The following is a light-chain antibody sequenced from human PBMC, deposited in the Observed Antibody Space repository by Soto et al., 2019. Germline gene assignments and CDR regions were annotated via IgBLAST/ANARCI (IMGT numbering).Light chain of an antibody. CDR3: QQYGRSPLLCP. J-gene: IGKJ2*01. Sequence: EIVLTQSPGTLSLSPGERATLSCRASQSVTSNFLAWYQQKPGQAPRLLIYGASTRAAGVPDRFSGSGSGTDFPLTITSGGPEDFAVYSCQQYGRSPLLCPFGRGTKLGVK. CDR1: QSVTSNF. V-gene: IGKV3-20*01. CDR2: GAS.